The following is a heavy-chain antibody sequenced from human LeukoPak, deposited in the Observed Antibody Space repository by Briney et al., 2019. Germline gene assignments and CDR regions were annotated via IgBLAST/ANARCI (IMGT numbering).Heavy chain of an antibody. V-gene: IGHV4-34*01. D-gene: IGHD6-19*01. CDR1: GGSFSGYY. J-gene: IGHJ4*02. Sequence: PETLSLTCAVYGGSFSGYYWSWIRQPPGKGLEWIGEINHSGSTNYNPSLKSRVTISVDTSKNQFSLKLSSVTAADTAVYYCARGPRSSGYFDYWGQGTLDTVSS. CDR2: INHSGST. CDR3: ARGPRSSGYFDY.